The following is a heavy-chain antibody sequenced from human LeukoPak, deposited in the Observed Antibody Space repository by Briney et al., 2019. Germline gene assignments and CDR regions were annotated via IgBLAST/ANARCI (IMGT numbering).Heavy chain of an antibody. V-gene: IGHV3-23*01. Sequence: GGSLRLSCAASGFIFSSYAMNWVRQAPGKWLEWVSAISGSGGSTHYADSVKGRFTISRDNSKNTLYLQMNSLRAEDTAVYSCAKGGGSGSYRNWFDSWGQGTLVTVSS. D-gene: IGHD3-10*01. CDR1: GFIFSSYA. CDR3: AKGGGSGSYRNWFDS. J-gene: IGHJ5*01. CDR2: ISGSGGST.